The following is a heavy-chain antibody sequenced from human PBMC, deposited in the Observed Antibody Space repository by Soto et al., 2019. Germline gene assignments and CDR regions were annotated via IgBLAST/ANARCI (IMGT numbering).Heavy chain of an antibody. CDR1: GFTFSSYG. D-gene: IGHD6-13*01. CDR3: AKDRVEQQLVLDYYYGMDV. J-gene: IGHJ6*02. V-gene: IGHV3-30*18. Sequence: ESGGGVVQPGRSLRLSCAASGFTFSSYGMHWVRQAPGKGLEWVAVISYDGSNKYYADSVKGRFTISRDNSKNTLYLQMNSLRAEDTAVYYCAKDRVEQQLVLDYYYGMDVWGQGTTVTVAS. CDR2: ISYDGSNK.